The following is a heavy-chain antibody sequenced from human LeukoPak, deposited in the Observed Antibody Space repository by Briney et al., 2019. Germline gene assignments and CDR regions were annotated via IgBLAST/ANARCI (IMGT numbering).Heavy chain of an antibody. Sequence: SQTLSLTCAISGDSVSSNSAAWNWIRQSPSRGLEWLGRTYYRSNWFNDFALSVKSRVTINPDTSKNQFSLQLNSVTPEDTAVYYCAKNYGDSNWFDPWGQGTLVTVSS. CDR1: GDSVSSNSAA. CDR2: TYYRSNWFN. D-gene: IGHD4-17*01. J-gene: IGHJ5*02. CDR3: AKNYGDSNWFDP. V-gene: IGHV6-1*01.